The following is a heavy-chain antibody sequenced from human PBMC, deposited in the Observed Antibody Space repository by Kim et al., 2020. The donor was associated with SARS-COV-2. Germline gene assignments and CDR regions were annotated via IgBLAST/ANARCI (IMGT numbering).Heavy chain of an antibody. CDR2: INHSGST. CDR1: GGSFSGYY. D-gene: IGHD6-13*01. V-gene: IGHV4-34*01. Sequence: SETLSLTCAVYGGSFSGYYWSWIRQPPGKGLEWIGEINHSGSTNYNPSLKSRVTISVDTSKNQFSLKLSSVTAADTAVYYCASLNPSSSWSYYYYYGMDVWGQGTTVTVSS. CDR3: ASLNPSSSWSYYYYYGMDV. J-gene: IGHJ6*02.